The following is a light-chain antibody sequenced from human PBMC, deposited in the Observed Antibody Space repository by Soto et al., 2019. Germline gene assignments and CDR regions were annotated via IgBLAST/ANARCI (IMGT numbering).Light chain of an antibody. CDR1: QIVNNNF. Sequence: EIVLTQSPGTLSLSPGDRATLSCRASQIVNNNFLAWYQQKPGQAPRLLIYDASARITGIPDRFSGSGSGTDFTLTISRLEPEDFAVYYCQHYGASLPFGGGTKVEIK. CDR2: DAS. V-gene: IGKV3-20*01. CDR3: QHYGASLP. J-gene: IGKJ4*01.